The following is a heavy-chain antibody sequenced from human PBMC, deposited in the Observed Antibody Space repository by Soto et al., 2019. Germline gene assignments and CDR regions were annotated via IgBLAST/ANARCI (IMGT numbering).Heavy chain of an antibody. CDR3: ARGVATIGP. CDR1: GDSISSYY. Sequence: QVQLQESGPRLVKPSETLSLTCSVSGDSISSYYWSWIRQPPGKGLEWIGYIYYSGGTNYNPAFTGRVTISVDAPMNQFSLTLTSVTAADTAVYYCARGVATIGPWGKGTLVTVSS. CDR2: IYYSGGT. V-gene: IGHV4-59*01. D-gene: IGHD5-12*01. J-gene: IGHJ5*02.